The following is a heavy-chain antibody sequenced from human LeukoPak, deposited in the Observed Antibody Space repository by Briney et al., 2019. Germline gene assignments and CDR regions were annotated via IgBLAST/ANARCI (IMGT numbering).Heavy chain of an antibody. J-gene: IGHJ5*02. CDR1: GYTFTSYG. CDR2: ISAYNGNT. D-gene: IGHD3-22*01. V-gene: IGHV1-18*01. Sequence: ASVKVSCKASGYTFTSYGISWVRQAPGQGLEWMGWISAYNGNTNYAQKFQGRVTMTTDTSTSTAYMELRSLRSDDTAVYYCARDEFETITMTPWGQGTLVTVSS. CDR3: ARDEFETITMTP.